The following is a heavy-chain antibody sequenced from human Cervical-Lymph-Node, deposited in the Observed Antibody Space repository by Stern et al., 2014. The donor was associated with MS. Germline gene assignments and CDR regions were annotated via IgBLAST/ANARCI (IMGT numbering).Heavy chain of an antibody. V-gene: IGHV5-51*01. J-gene: IGHJ4*02. CDR2: IYPGDSDT. D-gene: IGHD2-2*01. CDR1: GYSFPTSW. Sequence: EVQLVQSGAEVKKPGESLKISCKGSGYSFPTSWIAWVRQMPGKGLECMGIIYPGDSDTRYSPSFQGQFTISADKSTSTTYLQWSSLETSDTATYYCARQRCDTTSCYELDYWGQGTLVTVSS. CDR3: ARQRCDTTSCYELDY.